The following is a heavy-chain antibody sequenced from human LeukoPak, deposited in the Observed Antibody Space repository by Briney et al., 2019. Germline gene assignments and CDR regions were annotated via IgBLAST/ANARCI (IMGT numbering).Heavy chain of an antibody. Sequence: PSQTLSLTCTVSGGSISSGDYYWSWIRQPPGKGLEWIGYIYYSGSTYYNPSLKSRVTISVDTSKNQFSLRLSSVTAADTAVYYCARGSSRISQLLRRPLSGYYYYMDVWGKGTTVTVSS. V-gene: IGHV4-30-4*08. CDR2: IYYSGST. CDR1: GGSISSGDYY. D-gene: IGHD2-2*01. J-gene: IGHJ6*03. CDR3: ARGSSRISQLLRRPLSGYYYYMDV.